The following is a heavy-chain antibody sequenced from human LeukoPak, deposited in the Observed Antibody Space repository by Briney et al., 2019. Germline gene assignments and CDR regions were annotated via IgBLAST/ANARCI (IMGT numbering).Heavy chain of an antibody. CDR3: ARVFLEGSGSYYRAFDY. CDR2: IFYDGSNK. CDR1: GFIFSNYA. D-gene: IGHD3-10*01. Sequence: GGSLRLSCTASGFIFSNYAMHWVRQAPGKGLEWVAVIFYDGSNKYYADSVKGRFTISRDNSENTLYLQMNSLRTEDTAVYYCARVFLEGSGSYYRAFDYWGQGTLVTVSS. V-gene: IGHV3-30*04. J-gene: IGHJ4*02.